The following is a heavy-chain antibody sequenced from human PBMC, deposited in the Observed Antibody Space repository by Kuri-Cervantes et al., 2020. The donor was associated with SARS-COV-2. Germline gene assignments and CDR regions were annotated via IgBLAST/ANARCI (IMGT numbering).Heavy chain of an antibody. V-gene: IGHV4-39*01. CDR3: ASRIVGGRSRAFDI. J-gene: IGHJ3*02. CDR1: GGSISSSSYY. CDR2: IYYSGST. Sequence: SETLSLTCTVSGGSISSSSYYWGWIRQPPGKGLEWIGSIYYSGSTYYNPSLKSRVTISVDTSKNQFSLKLSSVTAADTAVYYCASRIVGGRSRAFDIWGQGTMVNRLL. D-gene: IGHD1-26*01.